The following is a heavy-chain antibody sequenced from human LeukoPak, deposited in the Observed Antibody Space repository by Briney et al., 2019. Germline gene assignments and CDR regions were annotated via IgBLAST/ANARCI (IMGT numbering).Heavy chain of an antibody. J-gene: IGHJ1*01. CDR3: ARHAHYYGSGRDFQH. CDR1: GGSISSYY. D-gene: IGHD3-10*01. CDR2: IYTSGST. Sequence: SETLSLTCTVSGGSISSYYWSWIRQPAGKGLEWIGRIYTSGSTNYNPSLKSRVTISVDTFKNQFSLKLSSVTAADTAVYYCARHAHYYGSGRDFQHWGQGTLVTVSS. V-gene: IGHV4-4*07.